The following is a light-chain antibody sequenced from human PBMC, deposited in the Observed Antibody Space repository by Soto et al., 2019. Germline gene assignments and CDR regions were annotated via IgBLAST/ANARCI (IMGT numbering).Light chain of an antibody. CDR2: EVN. J-gene: IGLJ3*02. Sequence: QSVLTQPPSASGSPGQSVTISCTGTSSDVGGYNYVSWYQQHPGKAPKVSIYEVNKRPSGVPDRFSGSKSGNTASLTVSVLQAEDEADYFCKSYTGINNWVFGGGTKLPVL. CDR1: SSDVGGYNY. CDR3: KSYTGINNWV. V-gene: IGLV2-8*01.